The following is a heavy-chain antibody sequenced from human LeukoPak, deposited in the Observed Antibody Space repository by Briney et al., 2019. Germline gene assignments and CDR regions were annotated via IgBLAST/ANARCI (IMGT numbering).Heavy chain of an antibody. CDR1: GYTFTGYY. D-gene: IGHD2-2*01. CDR3: AREIRYCSSTSCLWGGYYYYYYYMDV. CDR2: INPNSGGT. Sequence: ASVKVSCKASGYTFTGYYMHWVRQAPGQGLEWMGWINPNSGGTNYAQKFQGRVTMTRDTSISTAYMELSRLRSDDTAVYYCAREIRYCSSTSCLWGGYYYYYYYMDVWGKGTTVTVSS. J-gene: IGHJ6*03. V-gene: IGHV1-2*02.